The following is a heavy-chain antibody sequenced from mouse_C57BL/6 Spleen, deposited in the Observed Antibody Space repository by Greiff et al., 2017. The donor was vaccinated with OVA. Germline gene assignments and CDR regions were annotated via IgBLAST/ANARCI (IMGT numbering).Heavy chain of an antibody. J-gene: IGHJ2*01. CDR2: IYPRSGNT. CDR1: GYTFTSYG. Sequence: QVQLQQSGAELARPGASVKLSCKASGYTFTSYGISWVKQRTGQGLEWIGEIYPRSGNTYYNEKFKGKATLTADKSSSTAYMELRSLTSEDSAVYFCAREDEGYWGQGTTLTVSS. V-gene: IGHV1-81*01. CDR3: AREDEGY.